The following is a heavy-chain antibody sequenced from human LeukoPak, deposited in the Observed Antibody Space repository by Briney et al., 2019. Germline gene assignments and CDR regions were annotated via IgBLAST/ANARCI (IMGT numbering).Heavy chain of an antibody. Sequence: ASVKVSCKASGYTFTSYDINWVRQATGQGLEWMGWMNPNSGNTGYAQKFQGRVTITRNTSISTAYMELSSLRSEDTAVYYCARGREGRPRVRDKDVRNWFDPWGQGTLVTVSS. V-gene: IGHV1-8*01. CDR2: MNPNSGNT. CDR1: GYTFTSYD. J-gene: IGHJ5*02. CDR3: ARGREGRPRVRDKDVRNWFDP. D-gene: IGHD3-16*01.